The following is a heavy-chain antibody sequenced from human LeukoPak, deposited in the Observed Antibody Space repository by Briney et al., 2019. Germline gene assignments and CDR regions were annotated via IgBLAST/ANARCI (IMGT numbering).Heavy chain of an antibody. V-gene: IGHV1-24*01. CDR3: ARSHSSSWYDIIRHIYYYYYMDV. CDR2: FDPEDGET. CDR1: GYTLTELS. J-gene: IGHJ6*03. Sequence: GASVKVSCKVSGYTLTELSMHWVRQAPGKGLEWMGGFDPEDGETIYAQKFQGRVTMTEDTSTDTAYMELSSLRSEDTAVYYCARSHSSSWYDIIRHIYYYYYMDVWGKGTTVTVSS. D-gene: IGHD6-13*01.